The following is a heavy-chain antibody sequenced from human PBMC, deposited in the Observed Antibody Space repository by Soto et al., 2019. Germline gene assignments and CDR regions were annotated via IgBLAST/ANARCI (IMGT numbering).Heavy chain of an antibody. CDR1: GFTFSSYG. Sequence: GGSLRLSCAASGFTFSSYGMHWVRQAPGKGLEWVAVISYDGSNKYYADSVKGRFTISRDNSKNTLYLQMNSLRAEDTAVYYCAKNNPRSGEWYFDLWGRGTLVTVSS. CDR2: ISYDGSNK. CDR3: AKNNPRSGEWYFDL. J-gene: IGHJ2*01. V-gene: IGHV3-30*18.